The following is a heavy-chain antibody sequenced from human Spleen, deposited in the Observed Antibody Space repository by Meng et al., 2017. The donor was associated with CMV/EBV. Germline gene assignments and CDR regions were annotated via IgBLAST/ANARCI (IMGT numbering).Heavy chain of an antibody. J-gene: IGHJ4*02. V-gene: IGHV1-8*01. Sequence: ASVKVSCKASGYTFTSYDINWVRQATGQGLEWMGWMNPNSGNTGYAQKFQGRVTMTRNTSISTAYMELSSLRSEDTAVYYCASSIAARPGFDYWGQGTLVTVSS. D-gene: IGHD6-6*01. CDR1: GYTFTSYD. CDR3: ASSIAARPGFDY. CDR2: MNPNSGNT.